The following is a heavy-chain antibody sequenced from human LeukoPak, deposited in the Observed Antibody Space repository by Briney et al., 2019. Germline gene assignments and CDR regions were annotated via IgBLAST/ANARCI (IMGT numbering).Heavy chain of an antibody. D-gene: IGHD3-22*01. CDR3: AKDRTQNYYDSSGYYLPPDYYFDY. CDR1: GFTFSSYG. J-gene: IGHJ4*02. V-gene: IGHV3-33*06. Sequence: GRSLRLSCAASGFTFSSYGMHWVRQAPGEGLEWVAVIWYDGSNKYYADSVKGRFTISRDNSKNTLYLQMNSLRAEDTAVYYCAKDRTQNYYDSSGYYLPPDYYFDYWGQGTLVTVSS. CDR2: IWYDGSNK.